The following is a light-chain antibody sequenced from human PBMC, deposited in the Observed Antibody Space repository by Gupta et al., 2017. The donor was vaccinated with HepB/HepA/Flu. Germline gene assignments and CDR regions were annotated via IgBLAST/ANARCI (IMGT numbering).Light chain of an antibody. CDR1: SSDIGAYNS. CDR2: DVT. J-gene: IGLJ1*01. CDR3: RSYTSAMNHV. Sequence: QSALTQPASVSGSPGQSITISCTGTSSDIGAYNSVSWYQQHPGKAPKLMIYDVTNRPSGVSDRFSASKSDNTASLTISGLQPEDEADYYCRSYTSAMNHVCGTGTKVTVL. V-gene: IGLV2-14*03.